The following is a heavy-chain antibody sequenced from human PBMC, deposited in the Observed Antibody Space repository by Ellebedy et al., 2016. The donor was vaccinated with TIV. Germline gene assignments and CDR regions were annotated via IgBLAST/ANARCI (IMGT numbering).Heavy chain of an antibody. V-gene: IGHV3-74*01. CDR2: ISSDGTTT. D-gene: IGHD6-13*01. CDR3: ARDVYSRGDY. J-gene: IGHJ4*02. Sequence: GGSLRLXXTASGFSVSSNYMSWVRQAPGKGLVWVSRISSDGTTTIYADSVKGRFTISRDNAKNTLYLQMDTLRGEDTAVYYCARDVYSRGDYWGQGTLVTVSS. CDR1: GFSVSSNY.